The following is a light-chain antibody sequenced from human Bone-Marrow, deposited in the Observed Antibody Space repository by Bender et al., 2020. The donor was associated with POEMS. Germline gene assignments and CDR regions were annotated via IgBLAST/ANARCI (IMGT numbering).Light chain of an antibody. Sequence: QSALTQPASVSGSPGQSITISCTGTSSDVGNYDLVSWYQQHPGKAPKLIMYDVNNRPSGVPYRFSGSKSGNTASLTISGLQAEDEADYYCSSYRRSSQVVFGGGTKLTVL. V-gene: IGLV2-14*02. CDR1: SSDVGNYDL. J-gene: IGLJ2*01. CDR3: SSYRRSSQVV. CDR2: DVN.